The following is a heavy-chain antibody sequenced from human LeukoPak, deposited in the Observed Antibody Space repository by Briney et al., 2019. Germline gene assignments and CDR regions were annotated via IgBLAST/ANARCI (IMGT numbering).Heavy chain of an antibody. CDR3: TAMQTSGYEHLFDY. CDR2: IKQDGSEK. CDR1: GLTFSSYW. Sequence: GGSLRLSCAASGLTFSSYWMSWVRQAPGKGLEWVANIKQDGSEKYYVDSVKGRFTISRDNAKNSLYLQMNSLRAEDTAVYYCTAMQTSGYEHLFDYWGQGTLVTVSS. D-gene: IGHD3-22*01. J-gene: IGHJ4*02. V-gene: IGHV3-7*03.